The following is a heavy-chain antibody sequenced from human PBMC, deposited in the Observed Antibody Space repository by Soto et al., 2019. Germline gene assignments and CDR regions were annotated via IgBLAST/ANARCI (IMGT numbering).Heavy chain of an antibody. CDR3: ATKGYGSPCYCYAFDY. CDR1: GFTFSNYA. V-gene: IGHV3-23*01. CDR2: ISGTGGST. D-gene: IGHD2-15*01. Sequence: GGSLRLSCAASGFTFSNYARSWVRQAPGKGLEWVSAISGTGGSTYYADSAKGRFTISRDNSKNTLHLQMNTLRAEDTALYCCATKGYGSPCYCYAFDYWGQGALVTVSS. J-gene: IGHJ4*02.